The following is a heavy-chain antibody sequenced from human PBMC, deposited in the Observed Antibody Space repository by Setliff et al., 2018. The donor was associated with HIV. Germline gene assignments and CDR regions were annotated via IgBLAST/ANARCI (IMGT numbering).Heavy chain of an antibody. CDR2: IYHDGTT. CDR1: GGSINTSSYY. D-gene: IGHD2-15*01. J-gene: IGHJ4*02. V-gene: IGHV4-39*07. CDR3: ARGVPLLPPNF. Sequence: PSETLSLTCSVSGGSINTSSYYWAWVRQPPGNELEWIGSIYHDGTTHYRSSLKSRVTISVDASERHFSLRMTSTTAADTAIYYCARGVPLLPPNFWGQGTLVTVSS.